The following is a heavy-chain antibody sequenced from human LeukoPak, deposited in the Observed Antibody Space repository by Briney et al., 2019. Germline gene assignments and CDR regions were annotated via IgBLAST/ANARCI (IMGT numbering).Heavy chain of an antibody. V-gene: IGHV3-21*04. Sequence: PGGSLRLSCAASGFTFSSYSMNWVRQAPGKGLEWVSSISSSSSYIYYADSVKGRFTISRDNAKNSLYLQMNSLRAEDTAVYYCARGYCSSTSCYPLYTAGMDVWGQGTTVTVSS. CDR2: ISSSSSYI. J-gene: IGHJ6*02. CDR1: GFTFSSYS. D-gene: IGHD2-2*01. CDR3: ARGYCSSTSCYPLYTAGMDV.